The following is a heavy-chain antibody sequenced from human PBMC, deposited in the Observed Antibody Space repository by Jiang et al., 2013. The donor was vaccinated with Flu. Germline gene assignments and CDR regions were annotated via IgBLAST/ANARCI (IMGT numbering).Heavy chain of an antibody. CDR3: AREGFITKILGDAFDI. Sequence: QSGAEVKKPGASVKVSCKTSGYSFNSYGITWVRQAPGQGLEWMGWISGYNGNTDYAQKFQGRVTMTTDTSTTTAYMELRGLRSDDTAVYYCAREGFITKILGDAFDIVGPRDKWSPSLQ. V-gene: IGHV1-18*04. J-gene: IGHJ3*02. D-gene: IGHD3-16*02. CDR1: GYSFNSYG. CDR2: ISGYNGNT.